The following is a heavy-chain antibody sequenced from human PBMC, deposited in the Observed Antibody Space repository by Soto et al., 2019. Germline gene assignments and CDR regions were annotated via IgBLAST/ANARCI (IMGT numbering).Heavy chain of an antibody. CDR2: INHSGST. V-gene: IGHV4-34*01. J-gene: IGHJ4*02. Sequence: SETLSLTCAVYGGSFSGYYWSWIRQPPGKGLEWIGEINHSGSTNYNPSLKSRVTISVDTSKNQFSLKLSSVTAADTAVYYCARGIVVVPAAVYFDYWGQGTLVTVSS. CDR1: GGSFSGYY. D-gene: IGHD2-2*01. CDR3: ARGIVVVPAAVYFDY.